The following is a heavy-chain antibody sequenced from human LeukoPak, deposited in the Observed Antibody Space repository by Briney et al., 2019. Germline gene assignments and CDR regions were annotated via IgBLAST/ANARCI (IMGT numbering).Heavy chain of an antibody. CDR1: GYTFTSYY. D-gene: IGHD6-19*01. CDR2: INPSGGSK. Sequence: AAVKVSCKASGYTFTSYYMHSVRQAPGQGVAWVGIINPSGGSKNYVQKFQGRVTMTRDTYTRTYYIEISMMGSEATVVYYSAYVDGIAVACVDYWGQGTLVTVSS. V-gene: IGHV1-46*01. J-gene: IGHJ4*02. CDR3: AYVDGIAVACVDY.